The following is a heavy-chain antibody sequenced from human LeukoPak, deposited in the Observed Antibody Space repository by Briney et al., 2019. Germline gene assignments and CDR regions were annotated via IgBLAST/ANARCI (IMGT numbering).Heavy chain of an antibody. CDR3: ARDRITMIV. Sequence: TVSNTGGTRNYADSVKGRFTISRDNSKNTLHLQMNSLTAEDTAVYYCARDRITMIVWGQGTLVTVSS. D-gene: IGHD3-22*01. V-gene: IGHV3-66*01. CDR2: SNTGGTR. J-gene: IGHJ4*02.